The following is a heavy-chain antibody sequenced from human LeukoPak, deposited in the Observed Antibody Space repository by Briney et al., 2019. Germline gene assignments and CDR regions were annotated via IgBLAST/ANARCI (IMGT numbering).Heavy chain of an antibody. Sequence: GASVKVSCKAPGDTFTSYAMNWVRQAPGQGLEWMGWINTNTGNPTYAQGFTGRFVFSLDTSVSTAYLQISSLKAEDTAVYYCARWRITMVRGVIAWFDPWGQGTLVTVSS. CDR2: INTNTGNP. J-gene: IGHJ5*02. CDR3: ARWRITMVRGVIAWFDP. D-gene: IGHD3-10*01. V-gene: IGHV7-4-1*02. CDR1: GDTFTSYA.